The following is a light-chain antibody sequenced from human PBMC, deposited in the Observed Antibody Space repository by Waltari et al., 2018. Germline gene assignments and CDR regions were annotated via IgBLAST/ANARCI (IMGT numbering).Light chain of an antibody. CDR3: QHYVSLPVT. CDR2: GAS. V-gene: IGKV3-20*01. CDR1: QSVSRA. Sequence: EIVLTQSPGTLSLSPGERATLSCRASQSVSRALAWYQQNPGQAPRLLIYGASNRATGIPDRFSGSGSGTDFSLIISRLEPEDFAVCYCQHYVSLPVTFGQGTKVEIK. J-gene: IGKJ1*01.